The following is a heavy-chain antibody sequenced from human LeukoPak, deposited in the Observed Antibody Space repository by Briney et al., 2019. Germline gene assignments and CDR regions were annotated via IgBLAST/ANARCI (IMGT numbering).Heavy chain of an antibody. V-gene: IGHV3-23*01. D-gene: IGHD3-3*01. CDR1: GFTFSSYA. CDR3: AKGSDFWSGYYTGMAFDY. Sequence: GGSLRLSCAASGFTFSSYAMSWVRQAPGKGLEWVSAISGSGGSTYYADSVKGRFTISRDNSKNTLYLQMNSLRAEDTAVYYCAKGSDFWSGYYTGMAFDYWGQGTLVTVSS. J-gene: IGHJ4*02. CDR2: ISGSGGST.